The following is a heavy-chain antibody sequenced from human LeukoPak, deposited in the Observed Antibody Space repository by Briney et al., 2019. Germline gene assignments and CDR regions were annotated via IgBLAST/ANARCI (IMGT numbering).Heavy chain of an antibody. V-gene: IGHV3-23*01. CDR1: GFTFSSYA. CDR3: AHLKGLLWFGEVDYFDY. CDR2: ISGSGGST. D-gene: IGHD3-10*01. J-gene: IGHJ4*02. Sequence: GGSLRLSCAASGFTFSSYAMSWVRQAPGKGLEWDSAISGSGGSTYYADSVKGRFTISRDNSKNTLYLQMNSLRAEDTAVYYCAHLKGLLWFGEVDYFDYWGQGTLVTVSS.